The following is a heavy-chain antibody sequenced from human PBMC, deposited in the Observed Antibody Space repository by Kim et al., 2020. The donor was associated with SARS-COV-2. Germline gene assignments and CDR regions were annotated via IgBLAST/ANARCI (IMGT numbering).Heavy chain of an antibody. CDR3: ARGPNDYSTRSHLDY. V-gene: IGHV3-33*01. J-gene: IGHJ4*02. Sequence: GGSLRLSCAASGFTFSSYGMHWVRQAPGKGLEWVAVIWYDGSNKYYADSVKGRFTISRDNSKNTLYLQMNSLRAEDTAVYYCARGPNDYSTRSHLDYWGQGTLVTVSS. CDR2: IWYDGSNK. D-gene: IGHD4-4*01. CDR1: GFTFSSYG.